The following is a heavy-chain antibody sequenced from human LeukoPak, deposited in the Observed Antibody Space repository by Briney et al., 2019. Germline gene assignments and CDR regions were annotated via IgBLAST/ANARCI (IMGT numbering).Heavy chain of an antibody. D-gene: IGHD4-17*01. CDR3: ARSEDYGDYFDY. CDR2: IYYSGST. Sequence: NPSETLSLTCTVSGGSISSGGYYWSWIRQHPGKGLEWIGYIYYSGSTYYNPSLKSRVTISVDTSKNQSSLKLSSVTAADTAVYYCARSEDYGDYFDYWGQGTLVTVSS. CDR1: GGSISSGGYY. V-gene: IGHV4-31*03. J-gene: IGHJ4*02.